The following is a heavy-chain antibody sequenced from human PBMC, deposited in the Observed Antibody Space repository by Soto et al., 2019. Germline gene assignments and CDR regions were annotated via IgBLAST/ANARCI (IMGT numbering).Heavy chain of an antibody. CDR2: ISSSGSTI. J-gene: IGHJ4*02. D-gene: IGHD6-6*01. V-gene: IGHV3-48*03. CDR3: ARVPPISSSIAARHTFDY. CDR1: GFTFSSYE. Sequence: GGSLRLSCAASGFTFSSYEMNWVRQAPGKGLEWVSYISSSGSTIYYADSVKGRFTISRDNAKNSLYLQMNSLRAEDTAVYYCARVPPISSSIAARHTFDYWGQGTLVSVSS.